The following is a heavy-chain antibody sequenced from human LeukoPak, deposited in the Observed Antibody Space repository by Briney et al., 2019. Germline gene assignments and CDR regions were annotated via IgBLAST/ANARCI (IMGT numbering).Heavy chain of an antibody. Sequence: SETLSLTCTVSGGSISSYYWSWIRQPPGKGLAWIGYIYYSGSTNYNPSLKSRVTISVDTSKNQFSLKLSSVTAADTAVYYCARARRIAAADYWGQGTLVTVSS. CDR3: ARARRIAAADY. J-gene: IGHJ4*02. D-gene: IGHD6-13*01. V-gene: IGHV4-59*01. CDR2: IYYSGST. CDR1: GGSISSYY.